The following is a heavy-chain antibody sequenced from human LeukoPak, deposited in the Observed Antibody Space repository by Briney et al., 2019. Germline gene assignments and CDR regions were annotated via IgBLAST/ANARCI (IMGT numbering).Heavy chain of an antibody. CDR1: GFTFSSYG. Sequence: QTGGSLRLSCVASGFTFSSYGMHWVRQAPGKGLEWVAFIRYDGSNKYYTDSVRGRFTISRDNSKNTLYLQMNSLRAEDTAVYYCAKDILGISADVLDSWGQGTMVTVSS. J-gene: IGHJ3*02. CDR3: AKDILGISADVLDS. V-gene: IGHV3-30*02. CDR2: IRYDGSNK.